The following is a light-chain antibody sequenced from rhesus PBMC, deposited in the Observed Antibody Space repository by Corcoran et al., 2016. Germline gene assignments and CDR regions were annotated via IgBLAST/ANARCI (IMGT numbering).Light chain of an antibody. J-gene: IGKJ1*01. V-gene: IGKV1-22*01. CDR3: QQYSSSPPT. CDR2: KAS. CDR1: QSISSW. Sequence: DIQMTQSPSSLSASVGDTVTITCRASQSISSWLAWYQQKPGKAPKLLIYKASSLQSGVPSRFSGSGSGTDFTRTISRLQSEDFATYYCQQYSSSPPTFGQGTKVEIK.